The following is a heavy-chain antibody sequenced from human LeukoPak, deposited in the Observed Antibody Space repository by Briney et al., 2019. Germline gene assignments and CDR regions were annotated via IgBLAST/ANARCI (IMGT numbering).Heavy chain of an antibody. CDR1: GFTFSRSA. V-gene: IGHV3-30*18. Sequence: GGSLRLSCAASGFTFSRSAMHWVRQAPGKGLEWVAIISYDGGNKYYADSVKGRFTISRDNSKNTVYLQMNSLRAGDTAVYYCANDLGWIQLNLGRGQGTLVTVSS. J-gene: IGHJ4*02. D-gene: IGHD5-18*01. CDR2: ISYDGGNK. CDR3: ANDLGWIQLNLG.